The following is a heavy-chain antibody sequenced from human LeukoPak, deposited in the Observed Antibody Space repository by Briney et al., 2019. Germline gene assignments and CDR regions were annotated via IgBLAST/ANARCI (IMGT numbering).Heavy chain of an antibody. D-gene: IGHD1-1*01. Sequence: SETLSLTCTVSGDSVSIYYWSWIRQPPGKGLEWIGYIYYRGNTNYNPSLKSRVTMAVDTSKDQFSLKVSSVTAADTAVYYCARAGNNWSFDYWGQGTLVTVSS. V-gene: IGHV4-59*02. CDR2: IYYRGNT. CDR1: GDSVSIYY. J-gene: IGHJ4*02. CDR3: ARAGNNWSFDY.